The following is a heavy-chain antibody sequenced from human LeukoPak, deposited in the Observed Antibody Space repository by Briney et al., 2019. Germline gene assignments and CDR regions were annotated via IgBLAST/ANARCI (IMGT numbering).Heavy chain of an antibody. CDR3: ARDVQKRAAAGALFDY. J-gene: IGHJ4*02. D-gene: IGHD6-13*01. Sequence: SETLSLTCTVSGGSISSYYWSWIRQPPGKGLEWIGYIYYSGSTNYSPSLKSRVTISVDTSKNQFSLKLSSVTAADTAVYYCARDVQKRAAAGALFDYWGQGTLVTVSS. CDR1: GGSISSYY. V-gene: IGHV4-59*01. CDR2: IYYSGST.